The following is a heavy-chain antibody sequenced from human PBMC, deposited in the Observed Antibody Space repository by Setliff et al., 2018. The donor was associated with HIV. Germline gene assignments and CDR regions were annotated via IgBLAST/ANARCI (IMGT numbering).Heavy chain of an antibody. J-gene: IGHJ1*01. Sequence: GASVKVSCKASGGTFSLYAINWVRQAPGQGLEWMGGIIPIFGTEDYAQKFQGRVTITADESTNTAYMELRSLTSDDTAVYYCARDQGVVTRACWHWGQGTLVTVSS. CDR2: IIPIFGTE. D-gene: IGHD2-21*02. CDR1: GGTFSLYA. CDR3: ARDQGVVTRACWH. V-gene: IGHV1-69*13.